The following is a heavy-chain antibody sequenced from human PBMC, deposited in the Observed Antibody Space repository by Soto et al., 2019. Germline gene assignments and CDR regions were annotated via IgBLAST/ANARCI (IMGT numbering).Heavy chain of an antibody. CDR2: IYSGGST. CDR3: ARVSVVYGSGSYYYMDV. J-gene: IGHJ6*03. CDR1: GFTVSSNY. Sequence: GGSLRLSCAASGFTVSSNYMSWVRQAPGKGLEWVSVIYSGGSTYYADSVKGRFTISRHNSKNTLYLQMNSLRAEDTAVYYCARVSVVYGSGSYYYMDVWGKGTTVTVSS. V-gene: IGHV3-53*04. D-gene: IGHD3-10*01.